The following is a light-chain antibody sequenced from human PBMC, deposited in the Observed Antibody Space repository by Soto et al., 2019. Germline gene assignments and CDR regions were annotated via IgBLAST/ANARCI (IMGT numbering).Light chain of an antibody. CDR3: QQYYSYPQT. CDR2: AAS. Sequence: AIRMTQSPSSFSASTGDRVTITCRASQGISSYVAWYQQKPGKAPKLQIYAASTLQSGVPSRFSGSGSGTDFTLTISCLQSEDFATYYCQQYYSYPQTFGQGTKLEIK. V-gene: IGKV1-8*01. CDR1: QGISSY. J-gene: IGKJ2*01.